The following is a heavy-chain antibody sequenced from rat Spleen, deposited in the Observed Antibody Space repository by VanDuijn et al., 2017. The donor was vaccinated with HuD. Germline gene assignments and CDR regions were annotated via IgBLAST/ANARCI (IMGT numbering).Heavy chain of an antibody. V-gene: IGHV5-58*01. CDR1: GFTFSRYW. J-gene: IGHJ2*01. CDR3: AKSRFYYYDGGYYCFNY. D-gene: IGHD1-12*02. Sequence: EVQLAESGGGLVQPGRSLKLSCVASGFTFSRYWMYWVRQAPGKGLEWVSSVSSDGSSTYYRDSVKGRFTISRDNAKSTLYLQMDSLRSEDTATYYCAKSRFYYYDGGYYCFNYWGQGVMVTVSS. CDR2: VSSDGSST.